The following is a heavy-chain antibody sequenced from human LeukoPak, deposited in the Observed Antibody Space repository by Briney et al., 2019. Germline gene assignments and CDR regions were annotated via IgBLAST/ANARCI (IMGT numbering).Heavy chain of an antibody. V-gene: IGHV1-18*01. D-gene: IGHD3-3*01. CDR1: GYTFNSYG. J-gene: IGHJ4*02. Sequence: ASVKVSCKASGYTFNSYGISWVRQAPGQGLEWMAWISAYNGNTNYAQKLQGRVTMTTDTYTSTAYMELRSLRSDDTAVYYCARDPDYYSDYWGQGTLVTVSS. CDR3: ARDPDYYSDY. CDR2: ISAYNGNT.